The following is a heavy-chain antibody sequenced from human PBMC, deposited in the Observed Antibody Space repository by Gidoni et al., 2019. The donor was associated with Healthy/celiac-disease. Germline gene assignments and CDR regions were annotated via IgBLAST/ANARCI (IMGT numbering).Heavy chain of an antibody. J-gene: IGHJ4*02. V-gene: IGHV3-73*02. Sequence: EVQLVESGGGLVQPGGSLTRSCAASGFTVSGSAMHWVRQASGKGLACVGRSRRKANSDATAYAASVKGRFTIYRDASKNTAYLQIHSLKTEDTAVYYCTRRAVTGNWGQGTLVTVSS. CDR1: GFTVSGSA. CDR3: TRRAVTGN. D-gene: IGHD4-17*01. CDR2: SRRKANSDAT.